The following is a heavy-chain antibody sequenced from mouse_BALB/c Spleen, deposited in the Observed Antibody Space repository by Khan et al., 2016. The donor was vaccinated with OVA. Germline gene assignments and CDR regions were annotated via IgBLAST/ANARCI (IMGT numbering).Heavy chain of an antibody. CDR2: IYPSDSYT. D-gene: IGHD2-3*01. CDR1: GYTFTNYW. Sequence: VQLQQSGIELVRPGASVKLSCKASGYTFTNYWINWVKQRPGQGLEWIGNIYPSDSYTNYNQKFKDKATLTVDKSSSTAYMQLSSPTSEDSAVYYCTREGFDGSSFAYWGQGTLVTVSA. J-gene: IGHJ3*01. CDR3: TREGFDGSSFAY. V-gene: IGHV1-69*02.